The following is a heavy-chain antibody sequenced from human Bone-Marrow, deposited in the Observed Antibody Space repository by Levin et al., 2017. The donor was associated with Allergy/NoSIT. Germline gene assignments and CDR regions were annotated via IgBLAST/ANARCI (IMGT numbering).Heavy chain of an antibody. D-gene: IGHD2-15*01. CDR3: ARGYCSGGSCYLGLHAFDI. CDR1: GGSVSSGSYY. J-gene: IGHJ3*02. CDR2: IYYSGST. Sequence: SETLSLTCTVSGGSVSSGSYYWSWIRQPPGKGLEWIGYIYYSGSTNYNPSLKSRVTISVDTSKNQFSLKLSSVTAADTAVYYCARGYCSGGSCYLGLHAFDIWGQGTMVTVSS. V-gene: IGHV4-61*01.